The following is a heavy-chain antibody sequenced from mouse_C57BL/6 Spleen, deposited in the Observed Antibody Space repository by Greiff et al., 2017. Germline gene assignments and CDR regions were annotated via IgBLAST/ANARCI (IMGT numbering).Heavy chain of an antibody. V-gene: IGHV1-42*01. CDR2: INPSTGGT. CDR3: ARIPYRYAMDY. D-gene: IGHD2-10*01. J-gene: IGHJ4*01. Sequence: VQLKQSGPELVKPGASVKISCKASGYSFTGYYMNWVKQSPEKSLEWIGEINPSTGGTTYNQKFKAKATLTVDKSSSTAYMQLKSLTSEDSAVYYCARIPYRYAMDYWGQGTSVTVSS. CDR1: GYSFTGYY.